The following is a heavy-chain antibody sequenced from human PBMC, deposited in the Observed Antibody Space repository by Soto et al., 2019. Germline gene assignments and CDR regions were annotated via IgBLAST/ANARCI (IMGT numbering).Heavy chain of an antibody. V-gene: IGHV4-30-4*01. J-gene: IGHJ5*02. CDR2: IYCSGST. Sequence: SETLSLTFTGSCGSISSSDYWWSWIRQPPGKGLEWIGYIYCSGSTYYNPSLKSRVTISVDTSKNQFSLKLSSVTAAGTAVYYCARERRGGYWFDPWGQGTLVTVSS. CDR3: ARERRGGYWFDP. CDR1: CGSISSSDYW.